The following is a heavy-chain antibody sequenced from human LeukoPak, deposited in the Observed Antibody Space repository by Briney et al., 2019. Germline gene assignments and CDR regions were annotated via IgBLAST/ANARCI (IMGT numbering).Heavy chain of an antibody. CDR3: AREVVVPAATPFDY. CDR2: ISSDGNTI. Sequence: GGSLRLSCAASGLTLSNYWMHWVRQAPGKGLVWVTRISSDGNTINYGDSVKGRFSTSRDNAINTLFLQMNSLRAEDTAVYYCAREVVVPAATPFDYWGQGTLVTVSS. V-gene: IGHV3-74*01. CDR1: GLTLSNYW. J-gene: IGHJ4*02. D-gene: IGHD2-2*01.